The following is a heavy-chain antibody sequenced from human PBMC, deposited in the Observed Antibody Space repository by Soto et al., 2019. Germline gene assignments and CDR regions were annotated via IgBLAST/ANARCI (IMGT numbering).Heavy chain of an antibody. J-gene: IGHJ6*02. CDR3: ARQGVVAAAGRPKPLYYYGMDV. V-gene: IGHV5-51*01. CDR1: GYSFTSYW. CDR2: IYPGDSDT. Sequence: PGESLKISCKGSGYSFTSYWIGWVRQMPGKGLEWMGIIYPGDSDTRYSPSFQGQVTISADKSISTAYLQWSSLKASDTAMYYCARQGVVAAAGRPKPLYYYGMDVWGQGTTVTVSS. D-gene: IGHD6-13*01.